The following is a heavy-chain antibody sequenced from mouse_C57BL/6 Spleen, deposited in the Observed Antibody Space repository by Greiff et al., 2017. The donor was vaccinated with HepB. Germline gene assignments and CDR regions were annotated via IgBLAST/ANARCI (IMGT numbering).Heavy chain of an antibody. Sequence: EVQLVESGGGLVQPGGSLSLSCAASGFTFTDYYMSWVRQPPGKALEWLGFIRNKANGYTTEYSASVKGRFTIFRDNSQSILYLQMNALRAEDSATYYCARYEATRFAYWGQGTLVTVSA. J-gene: IGHJ3*01. V-gene: IGHV7-3*01. CDR1: GFTFTDYY. CDR3: ARYEATRFAY. CDR2: IRNKANGYTT.